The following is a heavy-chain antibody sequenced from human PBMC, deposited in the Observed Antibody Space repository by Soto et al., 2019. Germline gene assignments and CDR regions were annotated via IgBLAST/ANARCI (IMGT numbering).Heavy chain of an antibody. V-gene: IGHV3-15*07. Sequence: GGSLRLSCAASGFTFSNAWMNWVRQAPGKGLEWVGRIKSKTDGGTTDYAAPVKGRFTISRDDSKNTLYLQMNSLKTEDTAVYYCTTAYDSSGYFPLLHYWGQGTLVTVSS. CDR1: GFTFSNAW. CDR2: IKSKTDGGTT. D-gene: IGHD3-22*01. J-gene: IGHJ4*02. CDR3: TTAYDSSGYFPLLHY.